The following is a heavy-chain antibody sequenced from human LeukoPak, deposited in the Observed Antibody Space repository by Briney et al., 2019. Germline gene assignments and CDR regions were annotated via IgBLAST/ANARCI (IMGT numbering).Heavy chain of an antibody. D-gene: IGHD3-3*01. Sequence: PGGSLRLSCAASGFTFNYAWMSWVRQAPGKGLEWVSSISRSGSYIYYADSVKGRFTISRDDAKKSLYLQMNGLRAEDTAVYYCARDRDFGVGNWFDPWGQGTLVTVSS. CDR2: ISRSGSYI. CDR3: ARDRDFGVGNWFDP. CDR1: GFTFNYAW. V-gene: IGHV3-21*01. J-gene: IGHJ5*02.